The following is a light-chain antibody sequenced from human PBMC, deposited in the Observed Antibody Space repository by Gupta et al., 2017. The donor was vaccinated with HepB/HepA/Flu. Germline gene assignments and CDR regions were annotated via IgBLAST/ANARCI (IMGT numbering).Light chain of an antibody. CDR3: QQRSSWPLT. J-gene: IGKJ4*01. CDR1: QSARSY. CDR2: DTS. V-gene: IGKV3-11*01. Sequence: EIVLTQSPATLSASPGERATLSCRASQSARSYLAWYQQKPGQAPRLLIYDTSNRATGIPARFSVSGYGTDFTLTISSLDPEDFAFYYCQQRSSWPLTFGGGTKVEIK.